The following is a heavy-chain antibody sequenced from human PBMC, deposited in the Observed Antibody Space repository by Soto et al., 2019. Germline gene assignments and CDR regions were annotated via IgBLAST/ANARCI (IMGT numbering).Heavy chain of an antibody. V-gene: IGHV4-59*08. J-gene: IGHJ6*02. CDR3: ARRGVLNYYYGMDV. CDR2: IYYSGST. Sequence: QVQLQESGPGLVKPSETLTLTCTVSGGSISSYYWSWIRQPPGKGLEWIGYIYYSGSTNYNPSLKSRVTISVDTSKNQFSLKLSSVTAADTAVYYCARRGVLNYYYGMDVWGQGTTVTVSS. D-gene: IGHD3-10*01. CDR1: GGSISSYY.